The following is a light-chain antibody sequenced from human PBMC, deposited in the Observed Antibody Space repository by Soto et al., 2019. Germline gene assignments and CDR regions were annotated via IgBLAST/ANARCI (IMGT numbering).Light chain of an antibody. V-gene: IGLV2-23*01. CDR3: CSYVGSTTWL. CDR2: EGT. CDR1: SSDIGRYNL. J-gene: IGLJ3*02. Sequence: QSALTQPASMSGSPGQSITISCTGSSSDIGRYNLVSWYQQHPGKAPKLIIYEGTKRPSGVSNSFSGSKSGNTASLTISGVQAEDEADYYCCSYVGSTTWLFGGGTKLTVL.